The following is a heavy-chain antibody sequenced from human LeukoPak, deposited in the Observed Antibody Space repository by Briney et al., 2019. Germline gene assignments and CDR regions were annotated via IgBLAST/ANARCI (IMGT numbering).Heavy chain of an antibody. V-gene: IGHV3-21*01. CDR3: ARTPEDCSGGSCYSDY. J-gene: IGHJ4*02. CDR2: ISSSSSYI. Sequence: GGSLRLSCAASGVTFSSYSMNWVRQAPGKGLEWVSSISSSSSYIYYADSVKGRFTISRDNAKNPLYLQMNSLRAEDTAVYYCARTPEDCSGGSCYSDYWGQGTLVTVSS. CDR1: GVTFSSYS. D-gene: IGHD2-15*01.